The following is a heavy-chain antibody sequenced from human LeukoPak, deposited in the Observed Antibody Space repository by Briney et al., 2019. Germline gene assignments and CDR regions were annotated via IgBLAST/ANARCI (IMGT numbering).Heavy chain of an antibody. J-gene: IGHJ4*02. CDR3: ARGAFWTGYHYVLQSTPYYFDY. Sequence: SETLSLTCAVYGGSFSGYYWSWIRQPPGKGLEWIGEINHSGSTNSNPSLKRRDTISVDTTKNQFSLKLSSVTAADTAVYYCARGAFWTGYHYVLQSTPYYFDYWGQGTLVTVSS. V-gene: IGHV4-34*01. CDR1: GGSFSGYY. CDR2: INHSGST. D-gene: IGHD3/OR15-3a*01.